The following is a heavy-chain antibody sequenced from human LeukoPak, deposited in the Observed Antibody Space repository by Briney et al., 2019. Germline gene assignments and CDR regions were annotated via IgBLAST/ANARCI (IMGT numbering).Heavy chain of an antibody. D-gene: IGHD3-10*02. CDR3: AELGITMIGGV. J-gene: IGHJ6*04. V-gene: IGHV3-48*04. Sequence: GGSLRLSCAASGFTFSSYSMNWVRQAPGKGLEWVSYISSSGSTIYYADSVRGRFTIFRDNDKNSLYLQMNSLRAEDTAVYYCAELGITMIGGVWGKGTTVTISS. CDR2: ISSSGSTI. CDR1: GFTFSSYS.